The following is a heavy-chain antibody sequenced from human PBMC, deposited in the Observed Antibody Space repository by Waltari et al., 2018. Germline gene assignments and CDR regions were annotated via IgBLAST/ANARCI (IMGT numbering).Heavy chain of an antibody. V-gene: IGHV4-30-2*01. CDR1: GGSISSGGYS. CDR2: IYHSGST. Sequence: QLQLQESGSGLVKPSQILSLTCAVSGGSISSGGYSWSWIRQPPGKGLEWIGYIYHSGSTYYNPSLKSRVTISVDRSKNQFSLKLSSVTAADTAVYYCARGYYDFWSGYYTPGWFDPWGQGTLVTVSS. D-gene: IGHD3-3*01. CDR3: ARGYYDFWSGYYTPGWFDP. J-gene: IGHJ5*02.